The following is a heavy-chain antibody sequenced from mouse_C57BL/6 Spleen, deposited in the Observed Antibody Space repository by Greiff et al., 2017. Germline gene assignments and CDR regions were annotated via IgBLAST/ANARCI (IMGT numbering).Heavy chain of an antibody. CDR3: ARDHYYGSSGYYAMDY. Sequence: EVQRVESGGGLVKPGGSLKLSCAASGFTFSSHAMSWVRQTPEKRLEWVATISDGGSYTYYPDNVKGRFTISRDNAKNNLYLQMSHLKSEDTAMYYCARDHYYGSSGYYAMDYWGQGTSVTVSS. V-gene: IGHV5-4*01. CDR2: ISDGGSYT. D-gene: IGHD1-1*01. J-gene: IGHJ4*01. CDR1: GFTFSSHA.